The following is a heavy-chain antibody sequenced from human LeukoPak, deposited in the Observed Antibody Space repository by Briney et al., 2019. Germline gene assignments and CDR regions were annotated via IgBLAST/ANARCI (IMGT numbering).Heavy chain of an antibody. D-gene: IGHD5-18*01. CDR2: INPNSGDT. J-gene: IGHJ4*02. V-gene: IGHV1-2*02. Sequence: ASVKVSCKTSGYTFSDYYIHWIRQAPGQGLEWVGWINPNSGDTDYAQKFQGRVTVTRDTSISTAYMELGRLGSDDTAVYYCARVRAVRYVVQLWHDYWGQGTLVTVSS. CDR3: ARVRAVRYVVQLWHDY. CDR1: GYTFSDYY.